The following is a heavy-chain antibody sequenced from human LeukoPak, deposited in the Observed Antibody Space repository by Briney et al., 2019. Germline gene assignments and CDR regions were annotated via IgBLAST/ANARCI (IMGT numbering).Heavy chain of an antibody. V-gene: IGHV3-21*01. J-gene: IGHJ6*03. CDR3: ARARRITMVRGVSYYYYMDV. CDR2: ISSSSSYI. Sequence: GGSLRLSCAASGFTFSSYSMNWVRQAPGKGLEWVSSISSSSSYIYYADSVKGRFTISRDNAKNSLYLQMNSLRAEDTAVYYCARARRITMVRGVSYYYYMDVWGKGTTVTVSS. D-gene: IGHD3-10*01. CDR1: GFTFSSYS.